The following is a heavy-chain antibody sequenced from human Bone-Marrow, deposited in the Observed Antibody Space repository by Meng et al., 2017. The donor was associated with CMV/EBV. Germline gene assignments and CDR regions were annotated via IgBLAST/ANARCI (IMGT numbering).Heavy chain of an antibody. CDR1: GYSFTTYW. CDR3: ARLRFLEWNSFDY. CDR2: IYPGDSDT. V-gene: IGHV5-51*01. J-gene: IGHJ4*02. D-gene: IGHD3-3*01. Sequence: KVSCKGSGYSFTTYWIGWVRQMPGKGLEWMGIIYPGDSDTRYSPSFQGQVTISADKSISTAYLQWNSLKASDTAMYYCARLRFLEWNSFDYWDRGTLVTVSS.